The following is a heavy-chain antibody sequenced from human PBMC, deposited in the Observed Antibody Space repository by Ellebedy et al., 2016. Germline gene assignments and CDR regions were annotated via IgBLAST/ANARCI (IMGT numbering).Heavy chain of an antibody. CDR3: ASLPVGYDPDPKNDY. J-gene: IGHJ4*02. D-gene: IGHD5-12*01. V-gene: IGHV1-8*01. CDR2: MNPNSGNT. Sequence: ASVKVSXXASGYTFTSYDINWVRQATGQGLEWMGWMNPNSGNTGYAQKFQGRVTMTRNTSISTAYMELSSLRSEDTAVYYCASLPVGYDPDPKNDYWGQGTLVTVSS. CDR1: GYTFTSYD.